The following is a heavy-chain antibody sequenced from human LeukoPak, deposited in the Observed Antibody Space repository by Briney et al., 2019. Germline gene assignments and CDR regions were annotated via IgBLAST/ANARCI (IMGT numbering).Heavy chain of an antibody. CDR2: IYHSGST. J-gene: IGHJ4*02. CDR3: ARDLAAGSLDF. CDR1: GDSVSNVRYS. D-gene: IGHD6-13*01. Sequence: SETLSLTCTVSGDSVSNVRYSWSWIRQPPGKGLEWIGYIYHSGSTSYNPSLKSRATISIDTSRNQFSLTLSSVTAADTAIYYCARDLAAGSLDFWGQGILVTVSS. V-gene: IGHV4-61*01.